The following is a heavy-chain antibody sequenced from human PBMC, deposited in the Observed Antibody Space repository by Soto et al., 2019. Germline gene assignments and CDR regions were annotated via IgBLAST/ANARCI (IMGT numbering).Heavy chain of an antibody. Sequence: PGESLKIACKGSGYSFTRYWISWVRQMPGKGLEWMGRIDPSDSYTNYGPSFQGHVTMSVDKSTSTAYLQWSSLKASDTAMYYCARMDGLLRGITKNWFDPWGQGTLVTVSS. D-gene: IGHD3-10*01. V-gene: IGHV5-10-1*01. CDR3: ARMDGLLRGITKNWFDP. CDR1: GYSFTRYW. CDR2: IDPSDSYT. J-gene: IGHJ5*02.